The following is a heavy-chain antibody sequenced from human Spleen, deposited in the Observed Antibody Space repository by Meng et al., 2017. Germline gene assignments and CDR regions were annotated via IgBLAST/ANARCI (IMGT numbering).Heavy chain of an antibody. CDR1: GGSFGGYY. CDR2: INHSGST. J-gene: IGHJ4*02. D-gene: IGHD6-25*01. V-gene: IGHV4-34*01. Sequence: QVQLQQWGTRMLQPSETLSLTCAVYGGSFGGYYWSWIRQPPGQGLEWIGEINHSGSTNYNPSLKSRVTISVDTSKNQFSLKLSSVTAADTAVYYCARGRFVQRLFDYWGQGTLVTVSS. CDR3: ARGRFVQRLFDY.